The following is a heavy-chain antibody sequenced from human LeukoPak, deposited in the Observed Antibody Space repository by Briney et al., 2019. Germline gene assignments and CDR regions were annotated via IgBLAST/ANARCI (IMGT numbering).Heavy chain of an antibody. J-gene: IGHJ3*02. CDR2: ISAYNGNT. Sequence: GASVKVSCKASGYTFTSYGISWVRQAPGQGLEWMGWISAYNGNTNYAQKLQGRVTMTTDTSTSTAYMELRSLRSDDTAVYYCARGGYSSSWGLLSGESDAFDIWGQGTMVTVSS. CDR3: ARGGYSSSWGLLSGESDAFDI. D-gene: IGHD6-13*01. V-gene: IGHV1-18*04. CDR1: GYTFTSYG.